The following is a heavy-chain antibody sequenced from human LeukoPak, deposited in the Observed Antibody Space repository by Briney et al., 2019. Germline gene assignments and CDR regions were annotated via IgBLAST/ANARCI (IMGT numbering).Heavy chain of an antibody. CDR3: ARGDSSTWYGGGWFDS. J-gene: IGHJ5*01. V-gene: IGHV1-18*01. D-gene: IGHD6-13*01. CDR1: GYSFTSYG. Sequence: ASVKVSCKSSGYSFTSYGISWVRQAPGQGLEWRGWISGYNGNTNYAQKLLGRVTMTTDTSTSTAYMELRSLRSDDTAVYYCARGDSSTWYGGGWFDSWGQGTLVTVSS. CDR2: ISGYNGNT.